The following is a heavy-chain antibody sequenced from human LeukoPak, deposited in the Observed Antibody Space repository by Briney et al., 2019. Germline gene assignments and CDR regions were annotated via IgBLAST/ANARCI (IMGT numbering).Heavy chain of an antibody. CDR2: ISGSGGST. D-gene: IGHD6-13*01. Sequence: GGSLRLSCAASGFTFSSYAMSWVSQDPGKGLEWGSAISGSGGSTYYADSVKGRFTISRDNSKNTLYLQMNSLRAEDTAVYYCAKYSSSWTSFDYWGQGTLVTVSS. CDR1: GFTFSSYA. J-gene: IGHJ4*02. V-gene: IGHV3-23*01. CDR3: AKYSSSWTSFDY.